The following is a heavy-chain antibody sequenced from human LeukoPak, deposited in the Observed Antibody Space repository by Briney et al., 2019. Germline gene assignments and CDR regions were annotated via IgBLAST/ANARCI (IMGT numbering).Heavy chain of an antibody. CDR3: AASSGWYYYYGMDV. CDR2: MYSGRST. CDR1: GFTVSSNY. J-gene: IGHJ6*02. Sequence: GGSLRLSCAASGFTVSSNYMSWVRPAPGKGLEWVSVMYSGRSTYYADSVKGRFTISRHNSKNTLYLQMNSLRAEDTAVYYCAASSGWYYYYGMDVWGQGTTVTVSS. D-gene: IGHD6-19*01. V-gene: IGHV3-53*04.